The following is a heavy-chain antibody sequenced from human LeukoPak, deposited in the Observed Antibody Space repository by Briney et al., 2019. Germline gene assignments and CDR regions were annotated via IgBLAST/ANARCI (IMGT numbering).Heavy chain of an antibody. Sequence: GGSLRLSCAASGFTFSSYEMNWVRQAPGKGLEWVSYISSSGSNIYYADSVKGRFTISRDNAKNSLYLQMNSLRAEDTAVYYCARVERDCSSTSCYVLGYYYYYGMDVWGKGTTVTVSS. D-gene: IGHD2-2*01. CDR2: ISSSGSNI. CDR3: ARVERDCSSTSCYVLGYYYYYGMDV. J-gene: IGHJ6*04. V-gene: IGHV3-48*03. CDR1: GFTFSSYE.